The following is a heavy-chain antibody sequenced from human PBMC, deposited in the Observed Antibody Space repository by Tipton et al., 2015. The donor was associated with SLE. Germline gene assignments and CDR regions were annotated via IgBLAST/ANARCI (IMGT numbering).Heavy chain of an antibody. V-gene: IGHV4-39*07. D-gene: IGHD3-22*01. CDR1: GGPVSSGSYY. CDR2: IHYSGST. Sequence: TLSITCTVSGGPVSSGSYYWAWIRQPPGKGPEWIGTIHYSGSTYYYPSLKSRITISVDTSKNQFSLAVRSVTAADTAVYYCARGLNYYDTSGYYPFYYMDVWGKGTTVTVSS. J-gene: IGHJ6*03. CDR3: ARGLNYYDTSGYYPFYYMDV.